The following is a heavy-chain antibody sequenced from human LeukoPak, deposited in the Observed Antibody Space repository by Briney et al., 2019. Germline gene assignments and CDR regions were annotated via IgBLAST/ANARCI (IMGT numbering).Heavy chain of an antibody. V-gene: IGHV3-30*18. CDR3: AKPRDIDSWAFDV. Sequence: QTGGSLRLSYAASGFTFNNHDMHWVRQAPGKGLEWVAGISYDGRNKYYADSVKGRFTISRDNSKNTLNLQMNSLRTEDTAVYYCAKPRDIDSWAFDVWGQGTMVTVS. J-gene: IGHJ3*01. D-gene: IGHD2-15*01. CDR1: GFTFNNHD. CDR2: ISYDGRNK.